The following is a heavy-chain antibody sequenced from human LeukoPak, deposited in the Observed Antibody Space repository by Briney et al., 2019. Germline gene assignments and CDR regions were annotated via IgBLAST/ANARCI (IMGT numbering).Heavy chain of an antibody. D-gene: IGHD6-13*01. Sequence: GGSLRLSCAASGFTVSTSYMSWVRQAPGKGLECVSVIYSGGSTYYADSVKRRFTISRHNSNNMVYLEMNSLRPEDTAVYYCARGGRAAAGEDWGQGTLVTVSS. V-gene: IGHV3-53*04. CDR1: GFTVSTSY. CDR3: ARGGRAAAGED. J-gene: IGHJ4*02. CDR2: IYSGGST.